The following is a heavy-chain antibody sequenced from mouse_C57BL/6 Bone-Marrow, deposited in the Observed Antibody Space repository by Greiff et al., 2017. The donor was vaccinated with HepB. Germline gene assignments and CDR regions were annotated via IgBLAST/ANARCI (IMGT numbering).Heavy chain of an antibody. D-gene: IGHD1-3*01. CDR1: GYAFSSSW. J-gene: IGHJ3*01. CDR3: ARGRRLVGAC. V-gene: IGHV1-82*01. CDR2: IYPGDGDT. Sequence: VQLQQSGPELVKPGASVKISCKASGYAFSSSWMNWVKQRPGKGLEWIGRIYPGDGDTNYNGKFKGKATLTADKSSSTAYMQLSSLTSEDSAVYCCARGRRLVGACWGQGALVTASA.